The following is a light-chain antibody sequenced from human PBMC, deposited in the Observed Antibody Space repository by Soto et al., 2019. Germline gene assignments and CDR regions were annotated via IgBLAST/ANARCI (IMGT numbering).Light chain of an antibody. CDR3: QLFNSYPRT. Sequence: AIQLTQSPSSLSASVGDRVTITCRASQSISSALAWYQQKPGQAPKLLIYDASSLESGVPSRFSGSGSGTDFTLTISSLQPEDFATYYCQLFNSYPRTFGPGTKVDIK. CDR1: QSISSA. J-gene: IGKJ3*01. V-gene: IGKV1-13*02. CDR2: DAS.